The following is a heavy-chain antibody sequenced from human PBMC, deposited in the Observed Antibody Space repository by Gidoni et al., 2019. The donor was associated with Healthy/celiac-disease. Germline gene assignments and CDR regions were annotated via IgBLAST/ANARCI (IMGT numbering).Heavy chain of an antibody. CDR1: GVSLSRYY. V-gene: IGHV4-59*01. CDR3: ARVGSEYCGGDCYSWYFDL. J-gene: IGHJ2*01. Sequence: QLQLPESCPGLLNPSVTLSLTCPVSGVSLSRYYWSWIRQPPGKGLEWIGYIYYSGSTNYNPSLKSRVTISGDTSKNQFSLKLSSVTAADTAVYYCARVGSEYCGGDCYSWYFDLWGRGTLVTVSS. CDR2: IYYSGST. D-gene: IGHD2-21*02.